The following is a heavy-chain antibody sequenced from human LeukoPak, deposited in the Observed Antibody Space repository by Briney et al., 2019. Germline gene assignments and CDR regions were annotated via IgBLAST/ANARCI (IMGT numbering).Heavy chain of an antibody. V-gene: IGHV1-8*01. CDR1: GYPFSNYD. J-gene: IGHJ6*03. Sequence: ASVKVSCKASGYPFSNYDVNWVRQAPGQGLEWMAWMNPGSGDTGYAQKFQGRLTMSSNISMNTASVELRSLTSEDTAVYFCARSRRGYYMDVWGTGTPVTVSS. CDR3: ARSRRGYYMDV. CDR2: MNPGSGDT.